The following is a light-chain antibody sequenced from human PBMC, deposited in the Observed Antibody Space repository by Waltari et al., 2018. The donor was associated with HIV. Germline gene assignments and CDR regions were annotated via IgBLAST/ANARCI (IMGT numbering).Light chain of an antibody. CDR3: QGWGSTTSGV. CDR2: QDN. Sequence: SYEVTQPPSVAVSPGQTATITCSGYELGDKYTCWYQQKPGQSPLLVIYQDNKRPSGIPGRFSGSSSGHTATLTISGTLPMDEADYYCQGWGSTTSGVFGRGTRLTVL. CDR1: ELGDKY. J-gene: IGLJ3*02. V-gene: IGLV3-1*01.